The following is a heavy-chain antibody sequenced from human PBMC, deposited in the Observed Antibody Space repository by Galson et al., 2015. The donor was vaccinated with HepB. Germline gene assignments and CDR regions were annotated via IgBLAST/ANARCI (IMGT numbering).Heavy chain of an antibody. CDR2: IYSGGST. Sequence: SLRLSCAASGFTVSSNYMSWVRQAPGKGLEWVSVIYSGGSTYYADSVKGRFTISRDNSKNTLYLQMNSLRAEDTAVYYCARDDPLGDTGGFDYWGQGTLVTVSS. CDR3: ARDDPLGDTGGFDY. D-gene: IGHD2-21*02. V-gene: IGHV3-53*01. CDR1: GFTVSSNY. J-gene: IGHJ4*02.